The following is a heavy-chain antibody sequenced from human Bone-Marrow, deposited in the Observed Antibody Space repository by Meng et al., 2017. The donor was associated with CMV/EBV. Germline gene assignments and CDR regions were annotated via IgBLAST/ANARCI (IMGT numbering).Heavy chain of an antibody. CDR2: IYDGGST. D-gene: IGHD7-27*01. Sequence: QVQLQESGPGLVKPSETLSLTCSVSHGSISIYFWNWIRQSPGKGLEWIGHIYDGGSTNYNPSLESRVTISVDTSKNQFSLKLSSVTAADTAVYYCARDRELGYWGQGTLVTIYS. CDR3: ARDRELGY. CDR1: HGSISIYF. V-gene: IGHV4-59*01. J-gene: IGHJ4*02.